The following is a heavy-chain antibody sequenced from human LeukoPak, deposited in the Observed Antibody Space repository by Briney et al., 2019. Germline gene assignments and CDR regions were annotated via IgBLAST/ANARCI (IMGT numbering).Heavy chain of an antibody. CDR3: ARDQPNYDILTGYYPFDY. D-gene: IGHD3-9*01. V-gene: IGHV3-48*03. CDR2: ISRSGSTR. J-gene: IGHJ4*02. Sequence: GGSLRLSCAISGFTFSACELTWVRQAPGKGLEWVSYISRSGSTRYYADSVKGRFTISRDNAKNSLYLQMNSLRAEDTAVYYCARDQPNYDILTGYYPFDYWGQGTLVTVSS. CDR1: GFTFSACE.